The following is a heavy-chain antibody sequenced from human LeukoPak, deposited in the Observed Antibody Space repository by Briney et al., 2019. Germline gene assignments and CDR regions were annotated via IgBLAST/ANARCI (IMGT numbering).Heavy chain of an antibody. J-gene: IGHJ4*02. CDR1: GFTVSNSW. V-gene: IGHV3-23*01. CDR3: AIDPNWGIHY. D-gene: IGHD7-27*01. Sequence: GGSLRLSCAASGFTVSNSWMYRVRQPPGKGLEWVSIIGGSGGDIHYADSVKGRFTISRDNSKNTLYLQMNSLRVEGTAIYYCAIDPNWGIHYWGQGVLVTVSS. CDR2: IGGSGGDI.